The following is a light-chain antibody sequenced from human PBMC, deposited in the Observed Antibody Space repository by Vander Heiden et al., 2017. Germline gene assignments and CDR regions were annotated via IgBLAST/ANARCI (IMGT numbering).Light chain of an antibody. Sequence: AVTQFPLSPPVTPGEQAPHPCRSNQSLMHSNGHNYFDWYLQKPGQSPQLLISLASNRPSGVPDRFSGSISGTDFTLKISRVEADDVGVYYCMQALHIPHTFGQGTKLEIK. CDR1: QSLMHSNGHNY. CDR3: MQALHIPHT. V-gene: IGKV2-28*01. J-gene: IGKJ2*01. CDR2: LAS.